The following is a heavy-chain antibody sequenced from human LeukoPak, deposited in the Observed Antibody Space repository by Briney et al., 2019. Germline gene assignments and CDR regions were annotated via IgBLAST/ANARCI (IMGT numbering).Heavy chain of an antibody. D-gene: IGHD3-3*01. CDR3: AKLLEIVYWFDP. Sequence: GGSLRLSCAASGFTFSDYYMSWIRQAPGKGLEWVSYISSSGSTIYYADSVKGRFTISRDNSKNTLYLQMNSLRAEDTAVYYCAKLLEIVYWFDPWGQGTLVTVSS. J-gene: IGHJ5*02. CDR2: ISSSGSTI. CDR1: GFTFSDYY. V-gene: IGHV3-11*01.